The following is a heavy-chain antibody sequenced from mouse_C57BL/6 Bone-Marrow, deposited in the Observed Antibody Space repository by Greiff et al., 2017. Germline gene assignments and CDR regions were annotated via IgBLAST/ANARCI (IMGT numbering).Heavy chain of an antibody. V-gene: IGHV1-69*01. Sequence: VQLHQPGAELVMPGASVKLSCKASGYTFTSYWMHWVKQRPGQGLEWIGGIDPSDSYTNYNQKFKGKSTLTVDKSSSTAYMQLSSLTSEDSAVYYCARGTLGYEGFAYWGQGTLVTVSA. D-gene: IGHD2-2*01. CDR1: GYTFTSYW. J-gene: IGHJ3*01. CDR2: IDPSDSYT. CDR3: ARGTLGYEGFAY.